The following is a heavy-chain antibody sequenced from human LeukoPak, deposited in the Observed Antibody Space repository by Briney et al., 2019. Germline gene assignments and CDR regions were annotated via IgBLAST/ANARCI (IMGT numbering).Heavy chain of an antibody. CDR3: ARGGNASPFDC. CDR2: LYSGGAI. J-gene: IGHJ4*02. D-gene: IGHD2-15*01. V-gene: IGHV3-53*01. CDR1: GFTVSSSF. Sequence: GGSLRLSCAASGFTVSSSFMSWVRQAPGRGLEWVSVLYSGGAIHSTDSVKGRFTISRDNSKNTLYLQMNSLRVEDTAIYYCARGGNASPFDCWGQGTTVTVSS.